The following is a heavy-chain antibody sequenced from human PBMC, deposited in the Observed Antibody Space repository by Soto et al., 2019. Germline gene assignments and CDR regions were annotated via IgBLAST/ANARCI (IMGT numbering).Heavy chain of an antibody. D-gene: IGHD1-7*01. CDR3: ARDITGTTFSWFDP. CDR2: IIPIFGTA. V-gene: IGHV1-69*13. CDR1: GGTFSSYA. Sequence: SVKVSCKASGGTFSSYAISWVRQAPGQGLEWMGGIIPIFGTANYAQKFQGRVTITADESTSTAYMELSSLRSEDTAVYYCARDITGTTFSWFDPWGQGTLVTVS. J-gene: IGHJ5*02.